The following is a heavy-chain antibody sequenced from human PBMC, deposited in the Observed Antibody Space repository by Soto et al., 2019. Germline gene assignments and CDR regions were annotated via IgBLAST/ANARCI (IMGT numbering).Heavy chain of an antibody. CDR1: GGSISSYY. J-gene: IGHJ5*02. CDR2: IYYSGST. V-gene: IGHV4-59*01. Sequence: SETLSLTCTVSGGSISSYYWSWIRQPPGKGLEWIGYIYYSGSTNYNPSLKSRVTISVDTSKNQFSLKLSSVTAADTAVYYCARVLAPHPIAAAGTRWFDPWGQGTLVTVSS. D-gene: IGHD6-13*01. CDR3: ARVLAPHPIAAAGTRWFDP.